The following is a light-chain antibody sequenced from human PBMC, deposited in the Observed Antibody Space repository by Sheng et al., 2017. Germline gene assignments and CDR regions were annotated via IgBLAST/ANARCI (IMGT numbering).Light chain of an antibody. J-gene: IGLJ2*01. CDR2: IIV. V-gene: IGLV3-21*02. CDR3: HVWDTLADHVV. CDR1: NIGSKG. Sequence: SYVLTQPPSVSVAPGQTARITCGGNNIGSKGVHWYQQRPARPLCWSSMIIVTGPHGSLSDSSGSNSGDTATLTISGVEAGDEADFYCHVWDTLADHVVFGGGTKLTVL.